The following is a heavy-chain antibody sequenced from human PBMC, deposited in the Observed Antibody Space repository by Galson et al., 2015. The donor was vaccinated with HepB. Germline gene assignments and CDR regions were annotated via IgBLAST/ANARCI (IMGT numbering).Heavy chain of an antibody. D-gene: IGHD6-19*01. CDR1: GFTFSSYG. V-gene: IGHV3-30*18. Sequence: SLRLSCAASGFTFSSYGMHWVRQAPGKGLEWVAVISYDGSNKYYADSVKGRFTISRDNSKNTLYLQMNSLRAEDTAVYYCAKDYYSSGWYPLGGYYYGMDVWGQGTTVTVSS. CDR2: ISYDGSNK. J-gene: IGHJ6*02. CDR3: AKDYYSSGWYPLGGYYYGMDV.